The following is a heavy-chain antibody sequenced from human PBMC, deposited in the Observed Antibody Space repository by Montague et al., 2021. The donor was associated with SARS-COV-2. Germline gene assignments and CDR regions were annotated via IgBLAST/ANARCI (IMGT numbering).Heavy chain of an antibody. V-gene: IGHV4-61*09. CDR3: ARDWWGTCGVLSG. J-gene: IGHJ4*02. CDR1: GDSITSDSYC. D-gene: IGHD2-8*02. CDR2: IYTSGST. Sequence: TLSLTCTVSGDSITSDSYCWSWIRQPAGKGLEWIGHIYTSGSTNYNPSLRSRVTLSVDTSKKRFSLRLSSVSAADTAMYYCARDWWGTCGVLSGWGQGTPVTVSS.